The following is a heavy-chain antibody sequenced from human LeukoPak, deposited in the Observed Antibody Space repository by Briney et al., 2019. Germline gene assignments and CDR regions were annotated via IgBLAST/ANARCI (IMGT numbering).Heavy chain of an antibody. CDR3: ARGWYYDSSGYPPFDY. CDR1: GYTFTSYG. Sequence: GASVKVSCKASGYTFTSYGISWVRQAPGQGLEWMGWISAYNGNTNYAQKLQGRVTMTTDTSTSTAYMELRSLRSDDTAVYYCARGWYYDSSGYPPFDYWGQGTLVTVRS. D-gene: IGHD3-22*01. V-gene: IGHV1-18*01. CDR2: ISAYNGNT. J-gene: IGHJ4*02.